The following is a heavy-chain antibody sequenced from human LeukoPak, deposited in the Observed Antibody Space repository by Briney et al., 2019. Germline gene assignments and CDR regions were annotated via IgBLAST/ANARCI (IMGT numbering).Heavy chain of an antibody. CDR3: ARDDGYYYGMDV. J-gene: IGHJ6*02. Sequence: PGGSLRLSCAASGFTFNNFAMHWVRQAPGKGLEWVAVIWYDGSNKYFADSVTGRFTISRDNSENTLYLQMNSLRGEDTAVYYCARDDGYYYGMDVWGQGTTVTVSS. V-gene: IGHV3-33*01. CDR1: GFTFNNFA. CDR2: IWYDGSNK.